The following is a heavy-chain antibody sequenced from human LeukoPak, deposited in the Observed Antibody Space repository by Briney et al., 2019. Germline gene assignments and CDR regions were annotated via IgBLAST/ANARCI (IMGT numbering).Heavy chain of an antibody. Sequence: GGSLRLSYAASGFTFSNYWITWVRQAPGKGLEWVAVIWYDGSNKYYADSVKGRFTISRDNSKNTLYLQMNSLRAEDTAVYYCAKVRVKYSSYLDAFDIWGQGTMVTVSS. J-gene: IGHJ3*02. CDR2: IWYDGSNK. CDR1: GFTFSNYW. CDR3: AKVRVKYSSYLDAFDI. V-gene: IGHV3-33*06. D-gene: IGHD6-6*01.